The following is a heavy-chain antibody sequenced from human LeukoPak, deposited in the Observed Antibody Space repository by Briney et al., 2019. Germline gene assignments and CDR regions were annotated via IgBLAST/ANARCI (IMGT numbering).Heavy chain of an antibody. V-gene: IGHV3-30*02. CDR1: GFTFSSYG. CDR2: IRYDGSNK. D-gene: IGHD3-3*01. Sequence: PGGSLRLSCAASGFTFSSYGMHWVRQAPGKGLEWVAFIRYDGSNKYYADSEKGRFTISRDLSKNTLFLQMNSLRPEDTAVYYCSKDRGVFGVAYSLDYWGQGTLVTVSS. CDR3: SKDRGVFGVAYSLDY. J-gene: IGHJ4*02.